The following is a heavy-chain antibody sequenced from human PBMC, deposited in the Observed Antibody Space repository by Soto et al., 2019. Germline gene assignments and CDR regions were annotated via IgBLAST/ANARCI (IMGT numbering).Heavy chain of an antibody. V-gene: IGHV3-7*05. Sequence: EVQLVESGGGLVQPGGSLRLSCAASGFTCSDYCMSWVRQAPGKGPEWVANIRGDGSENYYADSVKGRFTISRDNAKSTLFLQMNSLRAEDTAVYYCARCVGAVPGSNWGQGTLVTVSP. CDR1: GFTCSDYC. CDR3: ARCVGAVPGSN. D-gene: IGHD6-19*01. J-gene: IGHJ4*02. CDR2: IRGDGSEN.